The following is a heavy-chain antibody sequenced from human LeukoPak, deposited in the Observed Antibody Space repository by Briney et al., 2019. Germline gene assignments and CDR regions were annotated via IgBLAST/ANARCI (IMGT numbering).Heavy chain of an antibody. J-gene: IGHJ5*02. V-gene: IGHV3-7*01. Sequence: GGSLRLSCAASGFTFSSYWMSWVRQAPGKGLEWVASIKQDGSEKYYVDSVKGRFTISRDNAKNSLYLQMNSLRAEDTAVYYCARDHGGSGSYLNWFDPWGQGTLVTVSS. D-gene: IGHD3-10*01. CDR3: ARDHGGSGSYLNWFDP. CDR1: GFTFSSYW. CDR2: IKQDGSEK.